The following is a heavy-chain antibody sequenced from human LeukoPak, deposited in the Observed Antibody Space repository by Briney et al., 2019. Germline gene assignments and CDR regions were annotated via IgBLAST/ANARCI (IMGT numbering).Heavy chain of an antibody. Sequence: GGSLRLSCAASGFTFSSYAMSWVRQAPGKGLEWVSGISGSGGSTYYADSVKGRFTISRDNSKNTLYLQMNSLRAEDTAVYYCARDPTVTTVTRGYYYYGMDVWGQGTTVTVSS. D-gene: IGHD4-17*01. J-gene: IGHJ6*02. V-gene: IGHV3-23*01. CDR3: ARDPTVTTVTRGYYYYGMDV. CDR2: ISGSGGST. CDR1: GFTFSSYA.